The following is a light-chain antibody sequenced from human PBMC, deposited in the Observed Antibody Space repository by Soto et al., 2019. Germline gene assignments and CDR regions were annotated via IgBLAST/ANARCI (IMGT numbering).Light chain of an antibody. CDR1: SSDVGRYDY. CDR3: CSFAGSYTYV. CDR2: DVS. V-gene: IGLV2-11*01. Sequence: QSVLTQPRSVSGSPGQSVTISCTGTSSDVGRYDYVSWYQQHPGKAPKLIIYDVSERPSGVPDRFSGSKCGNTASLTISGLQAEDEADYSCCSFAGSYTYVFGTGTKLTVL. J-gene: IGLJ1*01.